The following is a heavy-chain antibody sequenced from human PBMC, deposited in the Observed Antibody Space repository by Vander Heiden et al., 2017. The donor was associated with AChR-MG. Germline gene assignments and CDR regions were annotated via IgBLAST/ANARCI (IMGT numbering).Heavy chain of an antibody. CDR3: VRDGKRGYGMDV. CDR1: GFTFSDYS. CDR2: ISTSGSTI. J-gene: IGHJ6*02. V-gene: IGHV3-48*02. Sequence: EVQLVESGGGLVQPGGSPRLSGAASGFTFSDYSMIWVRQAPGEGLQWISYISTSGSTIYYADSVKGRFTISRDNAKNSLYLQMNSLRDEDTALYYCVRDGKRGYGMDVWGQGTTVTVSS. D-gene: IGHD1-1*01.